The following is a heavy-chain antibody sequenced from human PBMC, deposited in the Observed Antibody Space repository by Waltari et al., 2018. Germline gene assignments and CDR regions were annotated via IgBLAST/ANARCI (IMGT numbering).Heavy chain of an antibody. Sequence: QVQLPESGPGLVKPSETLSLPCTVSGGSISTYYWSWIRQPPGKGLEWIGYIHYSGSTSYNPSLKSRVTISVDTSKNQLSLKVSSVTAADTAVYYCAREYSSFDYWGQGTLVTVSS. CDR3: AREYSSFDY. CDR1: GGSISTYY. CDR2: IHYSGST. D-gene: IGHD6-13*01. J-gene: IGHJ4*02. V-gene: IGHV4-59*01.